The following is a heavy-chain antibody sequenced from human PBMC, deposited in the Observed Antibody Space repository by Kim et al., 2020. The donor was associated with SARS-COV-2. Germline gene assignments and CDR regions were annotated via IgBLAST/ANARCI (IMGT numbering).Heavy chain of an antibody. D-gene: IGHD3-10*01. CDR3: AKDHGGSGSYYKS. Sequence: GGSLRLSCAASGFTFSSYGMHWVRQAPGKGLEWVAVIWYDGSNKYYADSVKGRFTISRDNSKNTLYLQMNSLRAEDTAVYYCAKDHGGSGSYYKSWGQGTLVTVSS. J-gene: IGHJ4*02. CDR2: IWYDGSNK. V-gene: IGHV3-33*06. CDR1: GFTFSSYG.